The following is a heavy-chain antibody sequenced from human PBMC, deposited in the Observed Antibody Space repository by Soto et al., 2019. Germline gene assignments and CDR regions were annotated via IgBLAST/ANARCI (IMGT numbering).Heavy chain of an antibody. D-gene: IGHD3-22*01. Sequence: GGSLRLSCAASGFTFSSYAMHWVRQAPGKGLEYVSAISSNGGSTYYANSVKGGFTISRDNSKNTLYLQMGSLRAEDMAVYYCARTPGTYYYDSSGYYYFDYWGQGTLVTVSS. CDR1: GFTFSSYA. CDR3: ARTPGTYYYDSSGYYYFDY. V-gene: IGHV3-64*01. CDR2: ISSNGGST. J-gene: IGHJ4*02.